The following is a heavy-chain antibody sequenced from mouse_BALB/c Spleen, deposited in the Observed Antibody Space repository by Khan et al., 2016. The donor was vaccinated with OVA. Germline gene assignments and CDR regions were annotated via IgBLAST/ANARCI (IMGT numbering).Heavy chain of an antibody. D-gene: IGHD1-1*02. Sequence: QVQLKQSGAELVKPGASVKLSCKTSGYTFNSYWIQWIKQRPGQGLGWIGQIFPGTGTTYYNENFKGKATLTVDTSSSTAYMQVSSLTSEDSAGYFCARGYCGNYEFSYRGQGTLVTVSP. CDR1: GYTFNSYW. CDR2: IFPGTGTT. V-gene: IGHV1S132*01. CDR3: ARGYCGNYEFSY. J-gene: IGHJ3*01.